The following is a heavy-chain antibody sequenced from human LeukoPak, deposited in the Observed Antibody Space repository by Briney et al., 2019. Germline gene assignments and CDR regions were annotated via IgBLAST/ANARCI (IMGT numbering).Heavy chain of an antibody. CDR1: GGSISSYY. CDR2: IYTSGST. D-gene: IGHD1-26*01. V-gene: IGHV4-4*07. Sequence: PSETLSLTCTVSGGSISSYYWSWIRQPAGKGLEWIGRIYTSGSTNYNPSLKSRVTMSVDTSKNQFSLKLSSVTAADTAVYYCARDQAPPRREYYYYYGMDVWGQGTTVTVSS. J-gene: IGHJ6*02. CDR3: ARDQAPPRREYYYYYGMDV.